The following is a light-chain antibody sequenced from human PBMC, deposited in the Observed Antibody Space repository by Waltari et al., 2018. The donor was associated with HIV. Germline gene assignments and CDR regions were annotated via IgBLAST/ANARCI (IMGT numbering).Light chain of an antibody. CDR3: SAWDSSLSSWV. Sequence: QAGLIQPPSVSRGLGQTATLTCTGNSNNVGNEGAVWLQQHQGHPPKLLFNRDDTRHSGISERISASRSGNTASLTITGLQSGDEADYYCSAWDSSLSSWVFGGGTKLTVL. CDR1: SNNVGNEG. J-gene: IGLJ3*02. CDR2: RDD. V-gene: IGLV10-54*01.